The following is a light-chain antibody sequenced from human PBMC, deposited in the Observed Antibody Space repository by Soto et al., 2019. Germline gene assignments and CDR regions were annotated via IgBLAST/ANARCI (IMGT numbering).Light chain of an antibody. CDR3: QQSYSTPLT. CDR2: AAS. CDR1: QSVSIY. Sequence: DIQMTQSPSSLSASVGDRVTITCRTSQSVSIYLNWYQQKPGKGPKHLIYAASSLQSGVPSRFSGSGSGTDFTLTISSLQPEDFATYDCQQSYSTPLTFCGGTKVEIK. J-gene: IGKJ4*01. V-gene: IGKV1-39*01.